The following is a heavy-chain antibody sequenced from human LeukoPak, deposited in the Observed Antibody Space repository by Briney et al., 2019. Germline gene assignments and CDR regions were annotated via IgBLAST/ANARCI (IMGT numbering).Heavy chain of an antibody. CDR1: GGSISSGGYS. Sequence: PSQTLSLTCAVSGGSISSGGYSWSWIRQPPGKGLEWIGYIYHSGSTYYNPSLKSRVTISVDRSKNQFSLKLSSVTAADTAVYYCARTSIAARRANTFDIWGQGTMVTVSS. CDR2: IYHSGST. V-gene: IGHV4-30-2*01. J-gene: IGHJ3*02. D-gene: IGHD6-6*01. CDR3: ARTSIAARRANTFDI.